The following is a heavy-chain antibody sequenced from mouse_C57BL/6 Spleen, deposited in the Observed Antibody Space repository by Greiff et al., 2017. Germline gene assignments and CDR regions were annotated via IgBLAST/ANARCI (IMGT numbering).Heavy chain of an antibody. CDR2: ISSGSSTI. Sequence: EVKVVESGGGLVKPGGSLKLSCAASGFTFSDYGMHWVRQAPEKGLEWVAYISSGSSTIYYADTVKGRFTISRDNAKNTLFLQMTSLRSEDTAMYYCARTITTVDPYFDYWGQGTTLTVSS. J-gene: IGHJ2*01. CDR3: ARTITTVDPYFDY. CDR1: GFTFSDYG. D-gene: IGHD1-1*01. V-gene: IGHV5-17*01.